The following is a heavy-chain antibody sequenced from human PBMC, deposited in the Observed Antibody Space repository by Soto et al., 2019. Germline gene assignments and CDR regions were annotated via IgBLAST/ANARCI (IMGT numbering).Heavy chain of an antibody. D-gene: IGHD6-6*01. CDR1: GGTFKTYT. Sequence: QVQLVQSGAELKKPGPSVNVSCAASGGTFKTYTINWVRQAPRQGLGWIGQIIPKYDSATYSQRFQGRVTISPERSTNIACMELRGLRSGDTALYYCATWRTYSSSYCFDSWGQGTLVSVSS. CDR3: ATWRTYSSSYCFDS. J-gene: IGHJ4*02. V-gene: IGHV1-69*06. CDR2: IIPKYDSA.